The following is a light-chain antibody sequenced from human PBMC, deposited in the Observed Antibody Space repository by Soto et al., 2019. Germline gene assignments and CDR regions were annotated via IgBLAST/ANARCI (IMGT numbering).Light chain of an antibody. CDR3: SSYTSSSVV. CDR2: DVS. CDR1: SSDVGAYNF. Sequence: QSALTQPASVSGSPGQSITISCSGTSSDVGAYNFDSWYQQHPGRAPKLIIYDVSNRPSGVSNRLSGSKSGNTASLTISGLQAEDEADYYCSSYTSSSVVFGGGTKLTVL. V-gene: IGLV2-14*01. J-gene: IGLJ2*01.